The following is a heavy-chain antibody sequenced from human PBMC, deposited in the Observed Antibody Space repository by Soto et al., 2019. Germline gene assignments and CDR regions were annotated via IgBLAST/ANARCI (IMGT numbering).Heavy chain of an antibody. CDR3: ARLPSRHLVDY. V-gene: IGHV4-39*01. Sequence: SETLSLTCTVSGSSINSSGYYWGWIRQPPGKGLEWIGSMFYGVSTYYNPSLKSRVTVPVDTSKNKFSLNLRSVTAADTAVYYCARLPSRHLVDYWGQGTLVTVSS. CDR2: MFYGVST. CDR1: GSSINSSGYY. D-gene: IGHD3-3*02. J-gene: IGHJ4*02.